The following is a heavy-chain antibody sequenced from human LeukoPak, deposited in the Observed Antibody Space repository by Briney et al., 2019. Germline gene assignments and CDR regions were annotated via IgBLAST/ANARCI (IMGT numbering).Heavy chain of an antibody. CDR1: GFTFSSYE. J-gene: IGHJ4*02. D-gene: IGHD6-13*01. Sequence: PGGSLRLSCAASGFTFSSYEINWVRQAPGKGLEWVSYISTSGSTTYYADSVKGRFTISRDNSKNTLYLQMNSLRAEDTAVYYCANRDPSSWYVYWGQGTLVTVSS. CDR3: ANRDPSSWYVY. V-gene: IGHV3-48*03. CDR2: ISTSGSTT.